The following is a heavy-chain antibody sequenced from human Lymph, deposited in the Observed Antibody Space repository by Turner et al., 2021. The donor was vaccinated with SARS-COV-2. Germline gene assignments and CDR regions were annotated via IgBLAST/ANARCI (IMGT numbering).Heavy chain of an antibody. CDR1: GFTFSSYA. V-gene: IGHV3-23*01. J-gene: IGHJ4*02. CDR2: ISGSGGST. D-gene: IGHD2-15*01. CDR3: AKESLGGYLGYCSGGSCYSDY. Sequence: EVQPLESGGGLVQPGGSLSLSCAASGFTFSSYASSWVRKAQGKGLEWVSVISGSGGSTYYADSVSGRFTISRDNSKNTLYLQMNSLRAEDTAVYYGAKESLGGYLGYCSGGSCYSDYWGQGTLVTVSS.